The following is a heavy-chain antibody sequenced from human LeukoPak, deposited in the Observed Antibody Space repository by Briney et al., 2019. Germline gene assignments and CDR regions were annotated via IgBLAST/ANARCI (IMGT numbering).Heavy chain of an antibody. V-gene: IGHV4-59*05. Sequence: SETLSLTCTVSGGSISSYYWSWIRQPPGTGLEWIGSIHYSGSIYYNTSLKSRLTISVDTSKNQFSLKLSSVTAADTAVYYCAPTVRGVITWFDPWGQGTLVTVSS. J-gene: IGHJ5*02. D-gene: IGHD3-10*01. CDR3: APTVRGVITWFDP. CDR2: IHYSGSI. CDR1: GGSISSYY.